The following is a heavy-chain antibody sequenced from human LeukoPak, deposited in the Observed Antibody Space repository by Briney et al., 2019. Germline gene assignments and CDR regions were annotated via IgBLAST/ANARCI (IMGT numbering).Heavy chain of an antibody. CDR3: ARATTYDILTGYSDY. V-gene: IGHV3-11*06. CDR2: ISGSGSYT. CDR1: GFTVSDYS. Sequence: GGSLRLSCAASGFTVSDYSMSWVRQAPGKGLEWVSAISGSGSYTDYADSVKGRFTISRDNAKKSLFLQMNSLRAEDTAVYYCARATTYDILTGYSDYWGQGTLVTVSS. D-gene: IGHD3-9*01. J-gene: IGHJ4*02.